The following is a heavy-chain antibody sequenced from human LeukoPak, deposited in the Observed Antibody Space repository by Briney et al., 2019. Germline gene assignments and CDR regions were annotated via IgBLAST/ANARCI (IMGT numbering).Heavy chain of an antibody. CDR1: GFTFSTYW. Sequence: SGGSLRLSCAASGFTFSTYWMHWVRQVTGKGLVWVSRISSDGANANYADSVKGRFTISRDNAKNTLYLQMNSLRAEDTAVYYCVLLSLTPGWGQGTLVTVSS. D-gene: IGHD3-10*01. J-gene: IGHJ4*02. CDR3: VLLSLTPG. V-gene: IGHV3-74*01. CDR2: ISSDGANA.